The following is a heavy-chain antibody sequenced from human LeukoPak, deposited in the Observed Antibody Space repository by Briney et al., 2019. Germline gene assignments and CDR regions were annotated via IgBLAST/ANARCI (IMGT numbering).Heavy chain of an antibody. D-gene: IGHD1-26*01. CDR3: VRNIRGSHGDDY. V-gene: IGHV3-64D*06. CDR2: ISTNGGST. J-gene: IGHJ4*02. Sequence: GGSLRLSCAASGFTFSSYSMNWVRQAPGKGLEFVSAISTNGGSTYYADSVKGRFTISRDNSKNTLYLQMSSLTAEDTAVYYCVRNIRGSHGDDYWGQGTLVTVSS. CDR1: GFTFSSYS.